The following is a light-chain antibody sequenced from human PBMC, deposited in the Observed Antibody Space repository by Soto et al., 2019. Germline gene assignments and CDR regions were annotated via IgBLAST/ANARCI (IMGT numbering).Light chain of an antibody. V-gene: IGKV1-5*03. Sequence: DIQMTQSPSTLSASVGDRVTITCRASQSISYWLAWYQQKPGKAPNHLIYKASSLESGVPSRFSGSGSGTEFTVTISSLQPDDFATYYCQQYNNYWTFGQGTKVEIK. CDR1: QSISYW. CDR2: KAS. CDR3: QQYNNYWT. J-gene: IGKJ1*01.